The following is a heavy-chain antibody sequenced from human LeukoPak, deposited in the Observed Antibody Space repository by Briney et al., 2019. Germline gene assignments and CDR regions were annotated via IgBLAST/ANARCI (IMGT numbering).Heavy chain of an antibody. CDR1: GFTFSSYA. Sequence: GGSLRLSCAASGFTFSSYAMSWVRQAPGKVLEWVSAISGSGGSTYYADSVKGRFTISRDNAKNSLYLQMNSLRAEDTALYYCAKDRSYGSEYAFDPWGQGTLVTVSS. D-gene: IGHD3-10*01. CDR2: ISGSGGST. CDR3: AKDRSYGSEYAFDP. V-gene: IGHV3-23*01. J-gene: IGHJ5*02.